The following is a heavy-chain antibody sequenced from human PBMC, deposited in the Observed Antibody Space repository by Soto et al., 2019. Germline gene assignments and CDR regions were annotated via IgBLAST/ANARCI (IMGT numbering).Heavy chain of an antibody. CDR2: TIPAFGTA. J-gene: IGHJ4*02. Sequence: QVHLVQSGAEVKSPGPAVKVSCQVSGAGDTFSNYGLNWVRQAPGQGLEWMGGTIPAFGTANYAEKFQGRVTITADTSTTTAYMELSSLRSDDTAVYYCWRHDKTALPPLDSWGQGTLVSVSS. D-gene: IGHD1-1*01. CDR3: WRHDKTALPPLDS. V-gene: IGHV1-69*06. CDR1: GAGDTFSNYG.